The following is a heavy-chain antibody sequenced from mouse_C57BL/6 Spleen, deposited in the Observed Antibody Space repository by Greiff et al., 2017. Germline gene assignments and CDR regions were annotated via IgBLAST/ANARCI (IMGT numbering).Heavy chain of an antibody. CDR2: TFYSGIT. Sequence: EVQLQESGPSLVRPSQTLSLTCTVTGFSINSDCYWIWIRQFPGNKLEYIGYTFYSGITYYNPSLESRTYITRDTSKNQVSMKLSTVNTEDTATDYCARRSYDYPEAMDAWGQGTSVTVSS. D-gene: IGHD2-4*01. V-gene: IGHV3-3*01. CDR3: ARRSYDYPEAMDA. CDR1: GFSINSDCY. J-gene: IGHJ4*01.